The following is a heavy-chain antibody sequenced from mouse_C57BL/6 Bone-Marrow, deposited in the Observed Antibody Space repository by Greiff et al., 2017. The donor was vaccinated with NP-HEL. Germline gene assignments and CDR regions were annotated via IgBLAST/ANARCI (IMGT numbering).Heavy chain of an antibody. CDR1: GYAFSSYW. V-gene: IGHV1-80*01. J-gene: IGHJ2*01. CDR3: ARYYGSSYYFDY. D-gene: IGHD1-1*01. CDR2: IYPGDGDT. Sequence: QVQLQQSGAELVKPGASVKISCKASGYAFSSYWMNGVKQRPGKGLEWIGQIYPGDGDTNYNGKFKGKATLTADKSSSKAYMQLSSLTSDDSAVYFCARYYGSSYYFDYWGQGTTLTVSS.